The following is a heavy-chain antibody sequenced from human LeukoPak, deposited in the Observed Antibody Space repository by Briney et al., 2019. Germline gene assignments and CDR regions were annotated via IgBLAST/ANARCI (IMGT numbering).Heavy chain of an antibody. CDR2: ISGSGGST. D-gene: IGHD3-9*01. CDR1: GFTFSSYA. J-gene: IGHJ2*01. Sequence: GGSLRLSCAATGFTFSSYAMSWVRQAPGKGLEWVSAISGSGGSTYYADSVKGRFTISRDNAKNSLYLQMNSVRAEDTAVYYCARDPPFDPPGDWYFDLWGRGTLVTVSS. CDR3: ARDPPFDPPGDWYFDL. V-gene: IGHV3-23*01.